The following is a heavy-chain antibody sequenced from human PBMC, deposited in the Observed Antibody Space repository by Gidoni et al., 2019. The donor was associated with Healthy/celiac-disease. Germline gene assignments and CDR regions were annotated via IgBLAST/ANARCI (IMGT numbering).Heavy chain of an antibody. CDR1: GCTFSSYS. Sequence: EVQLVETGGGLVKTGGSLRLSCAASGCTFSSYSMNWVRQAQGKGLEWFSSISSSSSYIYYADSVKGRFTISRDNAKNSLYLQMNSLRAEDTAVYYCARRLQRGHYDFWSHYGMDVWGQGTTVTVSS. CDR2: ISSSSSYI. D-gene: IGHD3-3*01. V-gene: IGHV3-21*01. J-gene: IGHJ6*02. CDR3: ARRLQRGHYDFWSHYGMDV.